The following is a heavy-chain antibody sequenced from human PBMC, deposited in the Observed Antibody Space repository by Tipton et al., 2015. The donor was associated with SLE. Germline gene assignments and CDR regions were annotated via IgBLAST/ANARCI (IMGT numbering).Heavy chain of an antibody. CDR1: GFTFSTCV. CDR2: ISNDGSKT. CDR3: ARDYAFEEPGHYYYGLDV. V-gene: IGHV3-30*04. D-gene: IGHD1-14*01. Sequence: SLRLSCVASGFTFSTCVMHWVRQAPGKGLEWVAAISNDGSKTYYAASVKGRITISRDKSEDTLYLQMSSLRVEDTAVYFCARDYAFEEPGHYYYGLDVWGQGTSVTVSS. J-gene: IGHJ6*02.